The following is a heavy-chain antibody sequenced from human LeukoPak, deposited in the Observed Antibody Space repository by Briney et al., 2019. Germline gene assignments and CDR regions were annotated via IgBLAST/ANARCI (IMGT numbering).Heavy chain of an antibody. CDR3: ARDTAYYYDSSGYYDY. V-gene: IGHV1-46*01. CDR2: INPSGGST. D-gene: IGHD3-22*01. J-gene: IGHJ4*02. CDR1: GYTFTSHY. Sequence: ASVKVSCKASGYTFTSHYMHWVRQAPGQGLEWMGIINPSGGSTSYAQKFQGRVTMTRDTSTSTVYMELSSLRSEDTAVYYCARDTAYYYDSSGYYDYWGQGTLVTVSS.